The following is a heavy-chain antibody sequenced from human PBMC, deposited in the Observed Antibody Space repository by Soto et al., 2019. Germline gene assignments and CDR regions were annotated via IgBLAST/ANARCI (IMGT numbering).Heavy chain of an antibody. V-gene: IGHV3-48*02. Sequence: EVQLVESGGAVVQPGESLRLSCAASGFTFKTYSMSWVRQAPGKGLEWIAYVSGGSKTISYADSVKGRFSASRDNAKNSMFLQMNSLRDEDTAVYYCARDIGGSVLFQFWGQGTLVTVSS. J-gene: IGHJ1*01. CDR1: GFTFKTYS. D-gene: IGHD1-26*01. CDR2: VSGGSKTI. CDR3: ARDIGGSVLFQF.